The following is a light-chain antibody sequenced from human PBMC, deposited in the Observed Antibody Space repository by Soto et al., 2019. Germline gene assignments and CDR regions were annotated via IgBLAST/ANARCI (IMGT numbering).Light chain of an antibody. V-gene: IGKV1-8*01. Sequence: AIRMTQSPSSFSASTGDRVTITCRASQGISSYLAWYQQKPGKAPKLMIYAASTLQSGVPSRFSGSGSGKDFTLTINCLQSEDSATYFLQQYYRYQYTFGQGTKLEIK. J-gene: IGKJ2*01. CDR3: QQYYRYQYT. CDR2: AAS. CDR1: QGISSY.